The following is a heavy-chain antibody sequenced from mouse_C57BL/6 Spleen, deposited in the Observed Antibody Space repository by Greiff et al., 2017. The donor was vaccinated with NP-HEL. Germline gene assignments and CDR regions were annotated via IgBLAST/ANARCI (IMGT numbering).Heavy chain of an antibody. CDR2: IYPGNSDT. V-gene: IGHV1-5*01. CDR1: GYTFTSYW. CDR3: TIPTVVASPAWFGY. D-gene: IGHD1-1*01. J-gene: IGHJ3*01. Sequence: EVQLQESGTVLARPGASVKMSCKTSGYTFTSYWMHWVKQRPGQGLEWIGAIYPGNSDTSYNQKFKGKAKLTAVTSASTAYMELSSLTNEDSAVYYCTIPTVVASPAWFGYWGQGTLVNVSA.